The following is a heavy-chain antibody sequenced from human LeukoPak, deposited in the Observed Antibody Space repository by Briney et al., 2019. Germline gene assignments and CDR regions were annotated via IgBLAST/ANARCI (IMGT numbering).Heavy chain of an antibody. J-gene: IGHJ3*02. CDR2: IYYSGST. V-gene: IGHV4-59*12. D-gene: IGHD3-9*01. CDR3: AREASGGYDILNGYFNSGFDI. Sequence: SETLSLTCTVSGGSISSYYWSWIRQPPGKGLEWIGYIYYSGSTNYNPSLKSRVTISVDTSKNQFSLRLTSVTAADPAVYYCAREASGGYDILNGYFNSGFDIWGQGTTVTASP. CDR1: GGSISSYY.